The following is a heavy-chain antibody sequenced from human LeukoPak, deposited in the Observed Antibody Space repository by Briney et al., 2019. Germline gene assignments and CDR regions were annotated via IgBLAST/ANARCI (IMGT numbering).Heavy chain of an antibody. CDR1: GFTFSTYS. D-gene: IGHD5-18*01. J-gene: IGHJ4*02. CDR3: ARVDTVMAYYFDL. V-gene: IGHV3-48*01. Sequence: PGGSLRLSCAVSGFTFSTYSMNWVRQAPGKGLEWVSYISSSSSTIYYADSVMGRFTISRHNSRSTLYLQMNSLRAEDTAVYYCARVDTVMAYYFDLWGQGTLVTVSS. CDR2: ISSSSSTI.